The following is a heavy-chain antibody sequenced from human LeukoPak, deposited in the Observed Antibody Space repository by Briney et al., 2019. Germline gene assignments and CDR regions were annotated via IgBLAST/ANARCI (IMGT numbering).Heavy chain of an antibody. D-gene: IGHD6-19*01. CDR2: ISWNSGSI. CDR3: AKVVGRSSGSDAFDI. Sequence: GGSLRLSCAASGFTFDDYAMHWVRQAPGKGLEWVSGISWNSGSIGYADSVKGRFTISRDNAKNSLYLQMNSLRAEDTALYYCAKVVGRSSGSDAFDIWGQGTMVTVSS. V-gene: IGHV3-9*01. CDR1: GFTFDDYA. J-gene: IGHJ3*02.